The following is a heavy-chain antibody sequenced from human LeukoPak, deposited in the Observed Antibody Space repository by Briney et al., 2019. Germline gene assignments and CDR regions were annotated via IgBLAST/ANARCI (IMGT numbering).Heavy chain of an antibody. CDR1: GFTFSSYS. V-gene: IGHV3-49*04. CDR2: IRSKAYGGTT. J-gene: IGHJ6*04. D-gene: IGHD3-10*01. Sequence: PGGSLRLSCAASGFTFSSYSMNWVRQAPGKGLEWVGFIRSKAYGGTTEYAASVKGRFTISRDGSKSIAYLQMNSLKTEDTAVYYCSRADYYGSGSPISLDVWGKGTTVTVSS. CDR3: SRADYYGSGSPISLDV.